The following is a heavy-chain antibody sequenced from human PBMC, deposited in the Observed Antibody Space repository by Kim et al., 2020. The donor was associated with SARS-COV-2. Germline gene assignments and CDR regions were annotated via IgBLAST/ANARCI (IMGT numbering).Heavy chain of an antibody. D-gene: IGHD5-12*01. CDR3: ARDRDLIVATSRGLDV. V-gene: IGHV1-46*01. J-gene: IGHJ6*02. Sequence: RLKGRFTLTRDTSTSTVYMELRSLRSEDTAVYYCARDRDLIVATSRGLDVWGQGTMVTVSS.